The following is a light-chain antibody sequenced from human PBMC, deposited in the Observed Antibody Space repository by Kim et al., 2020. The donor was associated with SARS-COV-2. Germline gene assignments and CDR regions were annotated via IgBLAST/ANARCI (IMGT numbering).Light chain of an antibody. CDR3: QAWDSYIVV. Sequence: SVSPGQTVSITCTGDELGTRYVSWYHQRPGQSPVLVIYQDDRRPSGIPERFSASNSGNTATLTISGAQTVDEGDYYCQAWDSYIVVFGGGTKVTVL. J-gene: IGLJ2*01. CDR1: ELGTRY. V-gene: IGLV3-1*01. CDR2: QDD.